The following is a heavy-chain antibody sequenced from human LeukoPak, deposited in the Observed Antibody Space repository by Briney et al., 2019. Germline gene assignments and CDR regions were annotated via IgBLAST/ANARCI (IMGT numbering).Heavy chain of an antibody. CDR2: ISAYNGNT. CDR3: ARDQAATNTQVRFCLD. Sequence: ASVKVSCKASGYTFTSYGISWVRQAPGQGLEWMGWISAYNGNTNFAQKLQGRVTMATDTSTSTAYMDLRSLRSDDTAVYYCARDQAATNTQVRFCLDWGQGTLVTVSS. J-gene: IGHJ4*02. D-gene: IGHD3-9*01. CDR1: GYTFTSYG. V-gene: IGHV1-18*01.